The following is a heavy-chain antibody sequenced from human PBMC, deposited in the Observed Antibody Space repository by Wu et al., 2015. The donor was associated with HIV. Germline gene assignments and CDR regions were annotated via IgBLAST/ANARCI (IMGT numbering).Heavy chain of an antibody. Sequence: QVQLAQSVSEIKKLGASVKVSCKASGYPFTNYFIHWVRQAPGQGLEWMAWINPHSGNTGYAQKFQGRVTMTRNTSISTAYMELSSLRSGDTAVYYCARGRRNYYDSSGYYPRYYYYYYGMDVWGQGTTVTVSS. CDR3: ARGRRNYYDSSGYYPRYYYYYYGMDV. V-gene: IGHV1-8*02. CDR2: INPHSGNT. CDR1: GYPFTNYF. J-gene: IGHJ6*02. D-gene: IGHD3-22*01.